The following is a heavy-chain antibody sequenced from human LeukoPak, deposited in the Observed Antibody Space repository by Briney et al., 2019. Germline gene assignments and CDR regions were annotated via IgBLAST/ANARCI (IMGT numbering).Heavy chain of an antibody. D-gene: IGHD6-13*01. J-gene: IGHJ4*02. CDR1: GFTFSSYA. Sequence: PGGSLRLSCAASGFTFSSYAMSWVRQAPGKGLEWVSAISGSGGSTYYADSVKGRFTISRDNSKNTLYLQMNSLRAEDTAVYYCAKGIAAAGRTLSGDYWGQGTLVTVSS. CDR2: ISGSGGST. CDR3: AKGIAAAGRTLSGDY. V-gene: IGHV3-23*01.